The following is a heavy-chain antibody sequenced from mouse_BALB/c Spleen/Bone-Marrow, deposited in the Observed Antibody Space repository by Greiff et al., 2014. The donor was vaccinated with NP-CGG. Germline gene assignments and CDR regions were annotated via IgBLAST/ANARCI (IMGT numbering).Heavy chain of an antibody. CDR1: GYSITSYYS. Sequence: VQLKESGPDLVKPSQSLSLTYTVTGYSITSYYSWHWIRQFPGNKLEWMGYIHYSGTTVYNPSLKSRISITRDTSNNQFFLQLNSVTTEDTATYYCARFAGTPYTMDYWGQGTSVTVSS. CDR3: ARFAGTPYTMDY. CDR2: IHYSGTT. J-gene: IGHJ4*01. D-gene: IGHD4-1*01. V-gene: IGHV3-1*02.